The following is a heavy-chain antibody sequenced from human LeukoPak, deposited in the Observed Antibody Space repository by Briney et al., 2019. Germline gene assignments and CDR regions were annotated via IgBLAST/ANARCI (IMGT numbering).Heavy chain of an antibody. J-gene: IGHJ6*02. CDR2: IXSSSSTI. V-gene: IGHV3-48*01. Sequence: XEWXXYIXSSSSTIYYADSVKGRFTISRDNAKNSLYLQMNSLRAEDTAVYYCARVGGYSSSWYVNYGMDVWGQGTTVTVSS. CDR3: ARVGGYSSSWYVNYGMDV. D-gene: IGHD6-13*01.